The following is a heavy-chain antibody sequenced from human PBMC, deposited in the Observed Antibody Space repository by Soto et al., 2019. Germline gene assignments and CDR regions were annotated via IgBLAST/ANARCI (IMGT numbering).Heavy chain of an antibody. D-gene: IGHD2-21*02. CDR1: GFTFSSYA. J-gene: IGHJ4*02. V-gene: IGHV3-23*01. CDR2: ISVSGDST. Sequence: HPGGSLRLSCAASGFTFSSYAMSWVRQAPGKGLEWVSGISVSGDSTYYAGSVKGRFTISRDNSKSTLYLQMNSLRAEDTAVYYCAKIFRYGDPEYWGQGALVTVS. CDR3: AKIFRYGDPEY.